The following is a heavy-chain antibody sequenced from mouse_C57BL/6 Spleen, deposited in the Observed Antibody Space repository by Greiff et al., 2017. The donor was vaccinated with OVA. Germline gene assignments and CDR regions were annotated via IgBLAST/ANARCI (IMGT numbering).Heavy chain of an antibody. CDR2: IYPRDGST. D-gene: IGHD1-1*01. Sequence: VKLMESGPELVKPGASVKLSCKASGYTFTSYDINWVKQRPGQGLEWIGWIYPRDGSTKYNEKFKGKATLTVDTSSSTAYMELHSLTSEDSAVYFCARDYGSSYDYYAMDYWGQGTSVTVSS. CDR1: GYTFTSYD. CDR3: ARDYGSSYDYYAMDY. V-gene: IGHV1-85*01. J-gene: IGHJ4*01.